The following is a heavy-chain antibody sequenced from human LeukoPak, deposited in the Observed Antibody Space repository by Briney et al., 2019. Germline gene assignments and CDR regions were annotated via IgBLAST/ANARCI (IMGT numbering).Heavy chain of an antibody. CDR1: GFTFSSYW. V-gene: IGHV3-7*01. J-gene: IGHJ4*02. Sequence: GGSLRLSCAASGFTFSSYWMSWVRQAPGKGLEWVANIKQDGSEKYYVDSVKGRFTISRDSAKNSLYLQMNSLRAEDTAVYYCARDRRSGGTYGFLGGQGTLVTVSS. CDR3: ARDRRSGGTYGFL. D-gene: IGHD3-10*01. CDR2: IKQDGSEK.